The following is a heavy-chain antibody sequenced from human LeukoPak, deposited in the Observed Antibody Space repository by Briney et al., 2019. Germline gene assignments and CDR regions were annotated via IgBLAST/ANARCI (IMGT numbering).Heavy chain of an antibody. CDR1: GFTFSGSA. CDR2: IRSKANNYAT. J-gene: IGHJ6*04. D-gene: IGHD3-10*01. Sequence: GGSLRLSCAASGFTFSGSAMHWVRQASGKGLEWVGRIRSKANNYATAYAASVKGRFTISRDDSKNTAYLQMNSLKTEDTAVYYCTRHCLGELSCRTYGMDVWDKGTTVTVSS. CDR3: TRHCLGELSCRTYGMDV. V-gene: IGHV3-73*01.